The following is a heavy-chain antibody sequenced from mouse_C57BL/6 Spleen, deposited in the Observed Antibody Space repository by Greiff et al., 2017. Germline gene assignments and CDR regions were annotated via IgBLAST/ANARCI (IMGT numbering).Heavy chain of an antibody. J-gene: IGHJ2*01. Sequence: QVQLQQPGAELVRPGSSVKLSCKASGYTFTSYWMHWVKQRPIQGLEWIGNIDPSDSETHYNQKFKDKATLTVDKSSSTAYMQLSSLTSEDSAFYYCARYNYGGSYFVYWGEGTTLTVSS. CDR2: IDPSDSET. CDR1: GYTFTSYW. CDR3: ARYNYGGSYFVY. D-gene: IGHD1-1*01. V-gene: IGHV1-52*01.